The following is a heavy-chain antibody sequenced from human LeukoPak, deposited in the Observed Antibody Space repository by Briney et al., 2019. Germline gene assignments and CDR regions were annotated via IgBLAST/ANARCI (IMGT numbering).Heavy chain of an antibody. CDR1: GSIIVNYW. D-gene: IGHD3-9*01. CDR2: IYPDTSDT. Sequence: PGAALEICCEASGSIIVNYWIGWGRPLPGKGEERGGIIYPDTSDTIYSPSFQAQVTISADKSISTAYLQWSSLKASDNGIYYCARLNDWADYWGQGTLVTVSS. V-gene: IGHV5-51*01. J-gene: IGHJ4*02. CDR3: ARLNDWADY.